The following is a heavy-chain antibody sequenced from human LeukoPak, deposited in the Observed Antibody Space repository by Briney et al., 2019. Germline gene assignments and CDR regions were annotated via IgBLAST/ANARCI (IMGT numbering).Heavy chain of an antibody. V-gene: IGHV4-34*01. CDR3: ARSAYYDSSGYSRRFDY. D-gene: IGHD3-22*01. CDR1: GGSFSGYY. J-gene: IGHJ4*02. CDR2: INHSGRT. Sequence: SDTLSLTCAVYGGSFSGYYWSCIPQPPGKGLECIGEINHSGRTNYNPSLKSRVTISVDTSKNQFSLKLSSVTPADTAVYYCARSAYYDSSGYSRRFDYWGQGTLVTVSS.